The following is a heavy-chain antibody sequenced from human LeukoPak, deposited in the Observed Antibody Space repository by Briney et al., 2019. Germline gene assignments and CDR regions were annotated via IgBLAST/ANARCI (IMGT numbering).Heavy chain of an antibody. CDR2: IYYSGST. Sequence: PSETLSLTCTVSGGSIRSRTFYWAWIRQSPGKGLEWIGNIYYSGSTYYKTSLKSRVTISVDTSKNQFSLKLSSVTAADTAVYYCARSGSLSSSGWWGGELGTGYMDVWGKGTTVTVSS. J-gene: IGHJ6*03. CDR1: GGSIRSRTFY. V-gene: IGHV4-39*07. D-gene: IGHD6-19*01. CDR3: ARSGSLSSSGWWGGELGTGYMDV.